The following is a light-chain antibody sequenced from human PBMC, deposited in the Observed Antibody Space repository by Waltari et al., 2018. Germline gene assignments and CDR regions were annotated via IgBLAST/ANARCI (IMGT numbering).Light chain of an antibody. CDR2: KAS. J-gene: IGKJ1*01. Sequence: DIQMTQSPSTVSAYVGDRVTITCLARQSISSWLAWYQQKPGKAHKLLIYKASSLESGVPSRFSGSGSGTEFTLTISSLQPDDFATYYCQQYNSWTFGQGTKVEIK. V-gene: IGKV1-5*03. CDR3: QQYNSWT. CDR1: QSISSW.